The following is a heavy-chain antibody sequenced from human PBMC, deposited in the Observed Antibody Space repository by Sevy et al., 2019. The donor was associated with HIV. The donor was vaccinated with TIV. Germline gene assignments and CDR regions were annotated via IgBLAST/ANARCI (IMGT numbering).Heavy chain of an antibody. CDR2: TYYRSKWYN. CDR3: ARGANYYDSSGYWSPAYYYYYMDV. CDR1: GDSVSSNSAA. Sequence: SETLSLTCAISGDSVSSNSAAWNWIRQSPSRGLEWLGRTYYRSKWYNDYAVSVKSRITINPDTSKNQFSLQLNSVTPEDTAVYYCARGANYYDSSGYWSPAYYYYYMDVWGKGTTVTVSS. D-gene: IGHD3-22*01. J-gene: IGHJ6*03. V-gene: IGHV6-1*01.